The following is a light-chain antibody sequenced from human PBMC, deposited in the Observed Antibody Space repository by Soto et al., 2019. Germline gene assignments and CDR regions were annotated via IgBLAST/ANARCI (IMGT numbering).Light chain of an antibody. CDR2: EVS. CDR1: SSDVGGYNY. Sequence: QSALTQPASASGSPGQSITISCTGTSSDVGGYNYVSWYQQHPGKVPKLMIYEVSNRPSGVVNRFSGSKSGNTASLTISGLQAEDEADYYCSSFTSSSTQVFGTGTKLTVL. V-gene: IGLV2-14*01. J-gene: IGLJ1*01. CDR3: SSFTSSSTQV.